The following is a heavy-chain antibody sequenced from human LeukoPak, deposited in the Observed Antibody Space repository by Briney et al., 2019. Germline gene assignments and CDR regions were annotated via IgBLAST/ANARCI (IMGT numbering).Heavy chain of an antibody. J-gene: IGHJ4*02. CDR2: ISGSGGST. CDR3: AKVAYYDILTGYMYYFDY. Sequence: PGXSLRLSCAASGFTLSSYAMSWVRQAPGKGLEWVSAISGSGGSTYYEDSVKGRFTISRENSKNTLYLQINSLRAEDTAVYYCAKVAYYDILTGYMYYFDYWGQGTLVTVSS. V-gene: IGHV3-23*01. D-gene: IGHD3-9*01. CDR1: GFTLSSYA.